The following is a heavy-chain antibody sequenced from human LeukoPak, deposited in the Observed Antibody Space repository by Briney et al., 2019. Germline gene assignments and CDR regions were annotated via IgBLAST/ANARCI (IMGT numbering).Heavy chain of an antibody. J-gene: IGHJ6*03. Sequence: GGSLRLSCAASGFTFSSYGMHWVRQAPCKGLEWVAFIRYDGSNKYYADSVKGRFTISRDNSKNTLYLQMNSLRAEDTAVYYCARDRGIVGTTGYYYMDVWGKGTTVTVSS. D-gene: IGHD1-26*01. V-gene: IGHV3-30*02. CDR2: IRYDGSNK. CDR1: GFTFSSYG. CDR3: ARDRGIVGTTGYYYMDV.